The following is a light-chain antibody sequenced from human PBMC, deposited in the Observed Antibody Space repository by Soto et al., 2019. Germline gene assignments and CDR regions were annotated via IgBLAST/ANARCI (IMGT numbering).Light chain of an antibody. CDR3: QQYKNWPI. CDR1: HSVNSH. V-gene: IGKV3-15*01. Sequence: MVMTQSPATLSVSPGERVTLSCRTSHSVNSHVALYQQKPGRAPRLLLYGASTRATGSPVRFSGSGFGTEFTLTISSLQSEDFAVYYCQQYKNWPIFGQGTRLEIK. CDR2: GAS. J-gene: IGKJ5*01.